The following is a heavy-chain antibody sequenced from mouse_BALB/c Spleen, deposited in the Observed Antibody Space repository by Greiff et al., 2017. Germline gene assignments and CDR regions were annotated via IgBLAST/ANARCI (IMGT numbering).Heavy chain of an antibody. CDR3: TSGYYFDY. J-gene: IGHJ2*01. CDR1: GFTFSNYW. Sequence: EVKLMESGGGLVQPGGSMKLSCVASGFTFSNYWMNWVRQSPEKGLEWVAEIRLKSNNYATHYAESVKGRFTISRDDSKSSVYLQMNNLRAEDTGIYYCTSGYYFDYGGQGTTLTVSS. V-gene: IGHV6-6*02. D-gene: IGHD2-2*01. CDR2: IRLKSNNYAT.